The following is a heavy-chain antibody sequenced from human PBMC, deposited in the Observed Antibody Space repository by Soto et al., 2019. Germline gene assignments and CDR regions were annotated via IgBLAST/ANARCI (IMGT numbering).Heavy chain of an antibody. CDR2: IKQDGSEK. CDR1: GFTFSSYW. V-gene: IGHV3-7*01. Sequence: EVQLVESGGGLVQPGGSLRLSCAASGFTFSSYWMSWVRQAPGKGLEWVANIKQDGSEKYYVDSVKGRFTISRDNAKNSLYLQMNSLRAEDTAVYYCARVITMVRGVPNWFDPWGQGTLVTVSS. D-gene: IGHD3-10*01. J-gene: IGHJ5*02. CDR3: ARVITMVRGVPNWFDP.